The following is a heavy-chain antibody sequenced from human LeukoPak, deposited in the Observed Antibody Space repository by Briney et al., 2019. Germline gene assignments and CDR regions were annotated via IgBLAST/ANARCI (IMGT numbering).Heavy chain of an antibody. CDR3: ARNPDMASSSWYYFDY. CDR2: ISDSGGST. D-gene: IGHD6-13*01. CDR1: GFTFTKYA. Sequence: GGSLRLSCAVSGFTFTKYAMTWVRQAPGEGLEWVSAISDSGGSTYYADSVKGRFTISRDNSKNTLYLQMNSLRAEDTAVYYCARNPDMASSSWYYFDYWGQGTLVTVSS. V-gene: IGHV3-23*01. J-gene: IGHJ4*02.